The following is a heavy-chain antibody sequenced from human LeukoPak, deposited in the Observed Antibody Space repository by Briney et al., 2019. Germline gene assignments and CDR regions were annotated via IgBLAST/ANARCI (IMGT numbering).Heavy chain of an antibody. J-gene: IGHJ4*02. V-gene: IGHV1-2*06. CDR1: GYTFTGYY. CDR2: INPNSGGT. Sequence: ASVKVSCMASGYTFTGYYMHWVRQAPGQGLEWMERINPNSGGTNYAQKFQGRVTMTRDTSISTAYMELSRLRSDDTAVYYCARGGEYSSSSGYWGQGTLVTVSS. CDR3: ARGGEYSSSSGY. D-gene: IGHD6-6*01.